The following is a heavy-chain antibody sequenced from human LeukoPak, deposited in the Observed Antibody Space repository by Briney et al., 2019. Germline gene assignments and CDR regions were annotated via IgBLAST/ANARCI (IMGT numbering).Heavy chain of an antibody. D-gene: IGHD1-26*01. CDR3: ARHDSGSYLSWFDP. CDR1: GGSISSGGYY. Sequence: PSQTLSLTCTVSGGSISSGGYYWSWIRQPPGKGLEWIGYIYHSGSTYYNPSLKSRVTISVDRSKNQFSLKLSSVTAADTAVYYCARHDSGSYLSWFDPWGQGTLVTVSS. CDR2: IYHSGST. V-gene: IGHV4-30-2*01. J-gene: IGHJ5*02.